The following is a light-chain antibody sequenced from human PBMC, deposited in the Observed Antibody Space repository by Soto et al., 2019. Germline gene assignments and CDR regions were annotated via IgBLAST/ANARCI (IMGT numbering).Light chain of an antibody. CDR2: AAS. V-gene: IGKV1-9*01. Sequence: DVQLTQSPSFLSASVVDRVTITFRASQAITYFLAWYQQQPGKAPQLLIYAASTLQSGVPSRFSGTGSGTDFTLTISNLQPEDFATYYCQQYNSYSWTFGQGTKVDIK. CDR3: QQYNSYSWT. J-gene: IGKJ1*01. CDR1: QAITYF.